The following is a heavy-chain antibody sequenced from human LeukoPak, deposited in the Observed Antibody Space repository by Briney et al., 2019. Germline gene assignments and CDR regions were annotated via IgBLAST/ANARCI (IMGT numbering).Heavy chain of an antibody. Sequence: GGSLRLSCADSGLTFSDYYMSWIRQAPGKGLEWVSYISSSSSTIYYADSVKGRFTISRDNAKDSLYLQMNSLGAEDTAVYYCARDRRQTLPDWGQGTLVTVSS. J-gene: IGHJ4*02. V-gene: IGHV3-11*04. CDR3: ARDRRQTLPD. CDR2: ISSSSSTI. CDR1: GLTFSDYY.